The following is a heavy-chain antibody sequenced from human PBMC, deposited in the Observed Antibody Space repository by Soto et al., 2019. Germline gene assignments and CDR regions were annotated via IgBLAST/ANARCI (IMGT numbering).Heavy chain of an antibody. D-gene: IGHD2-2*01. Sequence: GGSLIVSCAAAGFTFSSYSMSWVRPTPGKGLEWVSYIHNSSSTIYYADSVRGRFTISRDNAKNSLYLQMNSLRDEDTAVYYCARGVQIIVLLPAAIDYRGQGTLVTVSS. J-gene: IGHJ4*02. CDR1: GFTFSSYS. V-gene: IGHV3-48*02. CDR3: ARGVQIIVLLPAAIDY. CDR2: IHNSSSTI.